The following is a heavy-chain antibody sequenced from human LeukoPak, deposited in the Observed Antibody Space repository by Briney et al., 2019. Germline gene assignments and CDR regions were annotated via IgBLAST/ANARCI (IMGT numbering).Heavy chain of an antibody. D-gene: IGHD3-22*01. CDR3: ARVGGYYYDSSGYRRFDY. V-gene: IGHV4-34*01. CDR1: GGSFSGYY. Sequence: ASETLSLTCAVYGGSFSGYYWSWIRQPPGKGLEWIGEINHSGSTNYNPSLKSRVTISVDTSKNQFSLKLSSVTAADTAVYYCARVGGYYYDSSGYRRFDYWGQGTLVTVSS. J-gene: IGHJ4*02. CDR2: INHSGST.